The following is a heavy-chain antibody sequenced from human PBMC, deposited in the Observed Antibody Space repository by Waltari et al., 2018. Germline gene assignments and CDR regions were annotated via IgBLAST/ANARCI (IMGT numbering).Heavy chain of an antibody. J-gene: IGHJ6*02. V-gene: IGHV5-51*01. CDR3: ARHGYSYYYYYGMDV. Sequence: EVQLVQSGAEVKKPGESLKISCKGSGYSFTSYWIGWVRQLPGKGLEWMGSIDPGDSDTRYSPSFQGQVTISADKSISTAYLQWSSLKASDTAMYYCARHGYSYYYYYGMDVWGQGTTVTVSS. D-gene: IGHD5-18*01. CDR1: GYSFTSYW. CDR2: IDPGDSDT.